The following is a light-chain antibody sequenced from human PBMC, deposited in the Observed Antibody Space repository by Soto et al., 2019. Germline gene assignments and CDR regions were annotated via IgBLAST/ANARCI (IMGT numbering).Light chain of an antibody. J-gene: IGKJ1*01. CDR3: QQYDSSGWS. CDR2: GAS. CDR1: QSVSSN. Sequence: EIVMTQSPATLSVSPGERATLSCRASQSVSSNLAWYQQKPGQAPRLLIYGASTRATGIPARFSGSGSGTDFTLTISRLEPEDFAVYYCQQYDSSGWSFGQGTKVDIK. V-gene: IGKV3-15*01.